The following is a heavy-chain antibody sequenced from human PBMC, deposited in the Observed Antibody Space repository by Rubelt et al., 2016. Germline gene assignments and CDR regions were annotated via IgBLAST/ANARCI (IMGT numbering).Heavy chain of an antibody. V-gene: IGHV3-48*03. J-gene: IGHJ3*02. CDR2: ISDIGTTI. CDR3: ARRLRQDDAFDI. Sequence: GGSLRLSCAASGFTFSGYEMNWVRQAPGKGPEWVSYISDIGTTIYYADSVKGRFTIPRENAKNSLYMQMDSLRAEDTAVYYCARRLRQDDAFDIWGQGTLVTVSS. CDR1: GFTFSGYE.